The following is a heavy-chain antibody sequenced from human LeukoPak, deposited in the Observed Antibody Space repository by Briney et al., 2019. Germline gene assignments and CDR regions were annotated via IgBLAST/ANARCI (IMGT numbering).Heavy chain of an antibody. CDR3: ARGGARIQLWLRGGFDY. Sequence: SETLSLTCTVSGDSISGHYWSWIRQPAGKGLEWIGRIHSSGSTNYNPSFTSRVTMSVDMSKNKFSLRLSSVTAADTAVYYCARGGARIQLWLRGGFDYWGQGTLVTVSS. J-gene: IGHJ4*02. CDR2: IHSSGST. V-gene: IGHV4-4*07. CDR1: GDSISGHY. D-gene: IGHD5-18*01.